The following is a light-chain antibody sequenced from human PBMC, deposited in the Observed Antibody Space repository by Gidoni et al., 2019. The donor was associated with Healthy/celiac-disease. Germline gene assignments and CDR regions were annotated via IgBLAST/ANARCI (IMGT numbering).Light chain of an antibody. CDR3: QQSYSTPWT. V-gene: IGKV1-39*01. J-gene: IGKJ1*01. CDR1: QSISSY. Sequence: DIQMTQSPSSLSASVGDRVTITCRASQSISSYLNWYQQKPGKAPKLLIDAASSLQSGVPSRFRGRGSGTDFTLTISSRQPEDFATYYCQQSYSTPWTFGQGTKVEIK. CDR2: AAS.